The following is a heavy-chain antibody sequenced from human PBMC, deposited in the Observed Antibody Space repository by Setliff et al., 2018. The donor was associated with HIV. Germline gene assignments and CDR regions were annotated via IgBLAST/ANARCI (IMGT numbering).Heavy chain of an antibody. V-gene: IGHV3-7*01. J-gene: IGHJ4*02. CDR1: GFTFSRYW. CDR3: ARWGSGSYERVFDY. D-gene: IGHD1-26*01. CDR2: VKQDGTET. Sequence: LRLSCAASGFTFSRYWMSWVRQAPGKGLESVANVKQDGTETLYVDSVKGRFTISRDNANNLVYLQMNSLRVEDTAVYFCARWGSGSYERVFDYWGQGMLVTVSS.